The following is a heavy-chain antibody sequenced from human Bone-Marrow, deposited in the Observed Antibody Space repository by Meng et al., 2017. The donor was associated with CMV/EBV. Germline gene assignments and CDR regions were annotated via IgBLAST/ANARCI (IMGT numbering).Heavy chain of an antibody. Sequence: SEPLSLPCTVSGGSITTFYWNWIRQPPRKGLEWIGNVYYTGSTNYNPSLKSRVTISLDTSKNQLSLKLNSLTTADTALYFCARGRSCVNGVCYDDHNYFGPWGQGTLVTVSS. J-gene: IGHJ5*02. CDR3: ARGRSCVNGVCYDDHNYFGP. V-gene: IGHV4-59*01. CDR1: GGSITTFY. CDR2: VYYTGST. D-gene: IGHD2-8*01.